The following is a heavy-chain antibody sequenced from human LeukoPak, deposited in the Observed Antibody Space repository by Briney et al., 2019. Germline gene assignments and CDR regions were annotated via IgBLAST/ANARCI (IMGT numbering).Heavy chain of an antibody. CDR3: ARGPRGYSYGHLRYYYYYMDV. V-gene: IGHV4-39*07. CDR1: GDSISSSSSY. D-gene: IGHD5-18*01. Sequence: SETLSLTCTVSGDSISSSSSYWGWIRQPPGKGLEWIGEINHSGSTNYNPSLKSRVTISVDTSKNQFSLKLSSVTAADTAVYYCARGPRGYSYGHLRYYYYYMDVWGKGTTVTVSS. J-gene: IGHJ6*03. CDR2: INHSGST.